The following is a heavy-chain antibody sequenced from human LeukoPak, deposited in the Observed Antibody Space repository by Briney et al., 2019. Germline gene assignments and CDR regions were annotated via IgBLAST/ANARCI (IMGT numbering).Heavy chain of an antibody. CDR1: GGTFSSYA. CDR3: ARADSSSWYGDY. CDR2: IIPILGIA. Sequence: SVKVSCKASGGTFSSYAISWVRQAPGQGLEWMGRIIPILGIANYAQKFQGRVTITADKSMSTAYMELSSLRSEDTAVYYCARADSSSWYGDYWGQGTLVTVSS. V-gene: IGHV1-69*04. D-gene: IGHD6-13*01. J-gene: IGHJ4*02.